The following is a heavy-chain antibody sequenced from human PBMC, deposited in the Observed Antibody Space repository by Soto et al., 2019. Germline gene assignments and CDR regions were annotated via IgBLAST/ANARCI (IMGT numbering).Heavy chain of an antibody. CDR3: ACGSDFIYYYGMDV. CDR2: IFYTGST. V-gene: IGHV4-59*01. D-gene: IGHD5-12*01. J-gene: IGHJ6*02. CDR1: GGSISSDF. Sequence: QVQLQESGPGLVKPSETLSLTCTVSGGSISSDFWSWIRQPPGKGLEWIGYIFYTGSTNYNPSLKSRVNISVDTSKNQFSLEVRSVIAADTAVYYCACGSDFIYYYGMDVWGQGTTVTVSS.